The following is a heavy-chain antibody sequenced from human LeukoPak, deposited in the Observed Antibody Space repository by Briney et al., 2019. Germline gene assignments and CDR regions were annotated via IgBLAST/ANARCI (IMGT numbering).Heavy chain of an antibody. Sequence: GGTLRLSCAASGFTFSSYGMNWVRQAPGKGLEWVSSISSSSNYIYYADSVKGRFTISRDNAKNSLYLQMNSLRAEDTAVYYCARVGVGYSAFDIWGQGTMVTVSS. CDR2: ISSSSNYI. CDR1: GFTFSSYG. D-gene: IGHD2-15*01. CDR3: ARVGVGYSAFDI. V-gene: IGHV3-21*01. J-gene: IGHJ3*02.